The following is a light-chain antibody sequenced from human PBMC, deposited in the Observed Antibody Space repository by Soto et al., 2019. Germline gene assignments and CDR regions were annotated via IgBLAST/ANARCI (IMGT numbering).Light chain of an antibody. CDR1: ALPKQY. J-gene: IGLJ2*01. CDR2: KDS. V-gene: IGLV3-25*03. Sequence: SYELTQPPSVSVSPGQTARITCSGDALPKQYAYWYQRKPGQAPVLVIYKDSERPSGIPERFSGSSSGTTVALTISGAQAEDEADYYCQSADSSGTYVVFGGGTQLTVL. CDR3: QSADSSGTYVV.